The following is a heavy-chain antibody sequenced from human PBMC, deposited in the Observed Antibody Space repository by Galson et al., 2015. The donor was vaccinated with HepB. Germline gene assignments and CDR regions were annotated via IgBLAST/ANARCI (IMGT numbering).Heavy chain of an antibody. V-gene: IGHV3-48*01. CDR2: ISSSSSTI. Sequence: SLRLSCAASGFTFSSYSMNWVHQAPGKGLEWVSYISSSSSTIYYADSVKGRFTISRDNAKNSLYLQMNSLRAEDTAVYYCARDSGSGWYEIGELDYWGQGTLVTVSS. D-gene: IGHD6-19*01. CDR1: GFTFSSYS. CDR3: ARDSGSGWYEIGELDY. J-gene: IGHJ4*02.